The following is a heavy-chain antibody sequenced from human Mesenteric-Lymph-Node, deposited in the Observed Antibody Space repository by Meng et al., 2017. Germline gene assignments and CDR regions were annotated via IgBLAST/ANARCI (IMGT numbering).Heavy chain of an antibody. CDR3: ARDQDQWYYGSGSSFFYYYYGMDV. CDR1: GLTFSSFS. Sequence: GESLKISCAGSGLTFSSFSMNWVRQAPGKGLEWVSSISSSSSYIYYADSVKGRFTISRENAKNSLYPQMNSLRAEDTAVYYCARDQDQWYYGSGSSFFYYYYGMDVWGQGTTVTVSS. V-gene: IGHV3-21*01. CDR2: ISSSSSYI. D-gene: IGHD3-10*01. J-gene: IGHJ6*02.